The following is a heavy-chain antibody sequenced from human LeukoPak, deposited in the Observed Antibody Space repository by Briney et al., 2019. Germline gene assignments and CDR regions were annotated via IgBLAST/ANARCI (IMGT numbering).Heavy chain of an antibody. CDR1: GFTFSSYS. Sequence: PGGSLRLSCAASGFTFSSYSMNWVRQAPGKGLEWVSYTSSSSSTIYYADSVKGRFTISRDNSKNTLYLQMNSLRAEDTAVYYCAKAAYYDFWSGYYTDYWGQGTLVTVSS. V-gene: IGHV3-48*01. D-gene: IGHD3-3*01. J-gene: IGHJ4*02. CDR2: TSSSSSTI. CDR3: AKAAYYDFWSGYYTDY.